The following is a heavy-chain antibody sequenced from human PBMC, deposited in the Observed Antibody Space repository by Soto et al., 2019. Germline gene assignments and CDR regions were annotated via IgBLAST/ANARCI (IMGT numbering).Heavy chain of an antibody. Sequence: QVQLQESGPRLVKPSQTLSLTCSVSGDSVDQRNYYWTWIRQRPGKGLEWLGNIYYNGITFYNSSLKSRLTISIDTSKNQFSLKVPSVTAADTAMYFCARDKGYHDFWRASHFYYCLDVWGQGTTVTVSS. CDR3: ARDKGYHDFWRASHFYYCLDV. CDR2: IYYNGIT. J-gene: IGHJ6*02. D-gene: IGHD3-3*01. V-gene: IGHV4-31*03. CDR1: GDSVDQRNYY.